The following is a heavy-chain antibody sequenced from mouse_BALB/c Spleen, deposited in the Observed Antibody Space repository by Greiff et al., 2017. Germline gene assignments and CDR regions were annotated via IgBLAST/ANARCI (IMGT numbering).Heavy chain of an antibody. CDR2: ILSDGST. V-gene: IGHV2-6-2*01. D-gene: IGHD2-14*01. J-gene: IGHJ4*01. CDR1: GFSLTSYG. CDR3: ARQEYRYDYAMDY. Sequence: QVQLKESGPDLVAPSQSLSITCTVSGFSLTSYGVHWVRQPPGKGLEWLVVILSDGSTTYNSALKSRLSISKDNSKSQVFLKMNSLQTDDTAMYYCARQEYRYDYAMDYWGQGTSVTVSS.